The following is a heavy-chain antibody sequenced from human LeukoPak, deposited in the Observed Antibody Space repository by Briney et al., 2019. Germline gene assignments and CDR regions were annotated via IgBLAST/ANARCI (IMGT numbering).Heavy chain of an antibody. Sequence: GGSLRLSCAASGFTFSSYAMHWVRQAPGKGLEWVAVISYDGSNKYYADSVKGRFTISRDNSKNTLCLQMNSLRAEDTAVYYCARSMVRGVIGSHFDYWGQGTLVTVSS. CDR3: ARSMVRGVIGSHFDY. CDR1: GFTFSSYA. V-gene: IGHV3-30-3*01. J-gene: IGHJ4*02. CDR2: ISYDGSNK. D-gene: IGHD3-10*01.